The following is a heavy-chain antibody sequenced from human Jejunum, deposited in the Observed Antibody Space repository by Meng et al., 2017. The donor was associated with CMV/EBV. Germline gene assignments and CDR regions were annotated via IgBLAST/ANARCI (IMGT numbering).Heavy chain of an antibody. J-gene: IGHJ3*01. Sequence: ASGFSVSTDDMSWVRHAPGKGLEWVSSIYIGSSTDYADSVKGRFTISRDNPKNTLILQMNNLRAEDTALYYCARFSIVGRTNAFDLWGHGTMVTVSS. CDR1: GFSVSTDD. CDR3: ARFSIVGRTNAFDL. V-gene: IGHV3-53*01. CDR2: IYIGSST. D-gene: IGHD1-26*01.